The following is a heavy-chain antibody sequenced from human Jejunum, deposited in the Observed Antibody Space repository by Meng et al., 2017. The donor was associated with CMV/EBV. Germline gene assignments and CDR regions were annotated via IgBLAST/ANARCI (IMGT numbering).Heavy chain of an antibody. V-gene: IGHV1-18*01. D-gene: IGHD4/OR15-4a*01. CDR3: ARGVVTMTRYYFDY. Sequence: SGDTFTSFGSRLVRPAPGQGLEWMGWFSTYNGNAHYAQKLQGSATVTATTSTSTAYMEVRSLKSDDTAVYYCARGVVTMTRYYFDYWGQGTLVTVSS. CDR1: GDTFTSFG. J-gene: IGHJ4*02. CDR2: FSTYNGNA.